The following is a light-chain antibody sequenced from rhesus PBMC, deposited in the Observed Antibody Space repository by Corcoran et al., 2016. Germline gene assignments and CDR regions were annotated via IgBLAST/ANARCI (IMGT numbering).Light chain of an antibody. CDR2: GAT. V-gene: IGKV3-42*01. J-gene: IGKJ4*01. CDR1: QSVSSS. CDR3: QQGYTRPLT. Sequence: EIVMTQSPATLSLSPGERATLSCRASQSVSSSVAWHQQKPGQAPKVLIYGATTRATGILDRLSGSGSATEVTLTLRGLEPENVGVCYCQQGYTRPLTFDGGDKVELK.